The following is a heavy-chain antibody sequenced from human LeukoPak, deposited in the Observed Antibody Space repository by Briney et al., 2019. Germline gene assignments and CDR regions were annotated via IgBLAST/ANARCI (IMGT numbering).Heavy chain of an antibody. J-gene: IGHJ4*02. Sequence: ASVRVSCKASGYTFTSYYMHWVRQAPGQGLEWMGIINPSGGSTSYAQKFQGRVTMTRDTSTSTVYMELSSLRSEDTAVYYCARDRGGYDFWSGYYGGDYWGQGTLVTVSS. V-gene: IGHV1-46*01. CDR1: GYTFTSYY. D-gene: IGHD3-3*01. CDR3: ARDRGGYDFWSGYYGGDY. CDR2: INPSGGST.